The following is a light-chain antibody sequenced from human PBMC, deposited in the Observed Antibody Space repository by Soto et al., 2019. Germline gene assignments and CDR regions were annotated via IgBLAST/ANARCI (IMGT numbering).Light chain of an antibody. CDR1: QSISSW. CDR2: DAS. J-gene: IGKJ2*01. V-gene: IGKV1-5*01. CDR3: QQYNSYSPYT. Sequence: DIQMTQSPSTLSASVGDRVTITCRASQSISSWLAWYQQKPGKAPKLLIYDASSVESGGPSRFSGSGSGTEFPLTISSLQPDDFAAYYCQQYNSYSPYTFGQGTKLEIK.